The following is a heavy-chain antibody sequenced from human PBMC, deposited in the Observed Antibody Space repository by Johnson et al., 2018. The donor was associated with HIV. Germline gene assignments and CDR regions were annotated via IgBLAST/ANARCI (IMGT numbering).Heavy chain of an antibody. D-gene: IGHD2-21*02. CDR1: GFTFSTYW. Sequence: VQLVESGGGVVQPGRSLRLSCAASGFTFSTYWMHWVRQAPGKGLVWVSRINSDGSSTSYADSVKGRFTISRDNSKNTLYLQMNSLRAEDTAVYYCARDLLIAYCGGDCWDAFDIWGQGTMVTVSS. CDR3: ARDLLIAYCGGDCWDAFDI. CDR2: INSDGSST. J-gene: IGHJ3*02. V-gene: IGHV3-74*01.